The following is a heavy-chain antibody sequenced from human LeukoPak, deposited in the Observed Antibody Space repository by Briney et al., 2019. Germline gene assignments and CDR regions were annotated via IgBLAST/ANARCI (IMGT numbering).Heavy chain of an antibody. CDR3: ARDKGIAAAVDFDY. Sequence: ASVKVPCKASGYTFTSYGISWVRQAPGQGLEWMGWISAYNGNTNYAQKLQGRVTMTTDTSTSTAYMELRSLRSDDTAVYYCARDKGIAAAVDFDYWGQGTLVTVSS. CDR2: ISAYNGNT. D-gene: IGHD6-13*01. CDR1: GYTFTSYG. V-gene: IGHV1-18*01. J-gene: IGHJ4*02.